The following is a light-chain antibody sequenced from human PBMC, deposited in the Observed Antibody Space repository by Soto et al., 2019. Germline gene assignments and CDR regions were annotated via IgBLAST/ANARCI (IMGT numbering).Light chain of an antibody. CDR3: SSYTSSSTYV. Sequence: QSVLTQPASVSGSLGQSITISCTGTSSDVGGFNYVSWYQQHPGKAPKLMIYEVSNRPSGVSNRFSGSKSGNTAPLTISGLQAEDEADYYCSSYTSSSTYVFGSGTKVTVL. CDR1: SSDVGGFNY. CDR2: EVS. J-gene: IGLJ1*01. V-gene: IGLV2-14*01.